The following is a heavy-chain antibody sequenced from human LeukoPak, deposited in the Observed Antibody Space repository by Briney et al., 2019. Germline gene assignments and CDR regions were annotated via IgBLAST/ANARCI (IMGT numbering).Heavy chain of an antibody. CDR1: GFTFSSYG. CDR3: AKDLSSGWYLDAFDI. Sequence: GGSLRLSCAASGFTFSSYGMHWVRQAPGKGLEWVAVISYDGSNKYYADSVKGRFTISRDNSKNTLYLQMNSPRAEDTAVYYCAKDLSSGWYLDAFDIWGQGTMVTVSS. CDR2: ISYDGSNK. V-gene: IGHV3-30*18. J-gene: IGHJ3*02. D-gene: IGHD6-19*01.